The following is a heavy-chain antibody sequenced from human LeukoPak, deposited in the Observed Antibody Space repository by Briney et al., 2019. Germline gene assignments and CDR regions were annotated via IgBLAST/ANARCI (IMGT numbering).Heavy chain of an antibody. J-gene: IGHJ4*02. CDR3: AKVIRQQLATYYFDY. V-gene: IGHV3-23*01. CDR1: GFTFSSYA. CDR2: ISGSGGST. Sequence: GGSLRLSCAASGFTFSSYAMSWVRQAPGKGLEWVSAISGSGGSTYYADPVKGRFTISRDNSKNTLYLQMNSLRAEDTAVYYCAKVIRQQLATYYFDYWGQGTLVTVSS. D-gene: IGHD6-13*01.